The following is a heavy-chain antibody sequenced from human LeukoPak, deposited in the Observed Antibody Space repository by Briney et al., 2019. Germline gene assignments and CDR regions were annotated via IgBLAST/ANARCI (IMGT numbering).Heavy chain of an antibody. D-gene: IGHD2-8*01. Sequence: ASVKVSCKASGYTFTSYGIIWVRQAPGQGLEWMGWISAYNGNTNYAQKLQGRVTMTTDTSTSTAYMELRSLRSDDTAVYYCARAVDVLMVYANGNWFDPWGQGTLVTVSS. CDR1: GYTFTSYG. CDR3: ARAVDVLMVYANGNWFDP. CDR2: ISAYNGNT. J-gene: IGHJ5*02. V-gene: IGHV1-18*01.